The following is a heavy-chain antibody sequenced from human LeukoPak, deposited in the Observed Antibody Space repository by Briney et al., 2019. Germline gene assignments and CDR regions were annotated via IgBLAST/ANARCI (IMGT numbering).Heavy chain of an antibody. CDR3: AKDFKWELHKAFDI. V-gene: IGHV3-23*01. CDR2: ISGSGGNT. CDR1: GFTFNSYA. J-gene: IGHJ3*02. Sequence: GGSLRLSCAASGFTFNSYAMNWVRQAPGKGLEWVSGISGSGGNTYYADSVKARFTISRDNSKNTLYLQMNSLRAEDTAVYYCAKDFKWELHKAFDIWGQGTMVTVSS. D-gene: IGHD1-26*01.